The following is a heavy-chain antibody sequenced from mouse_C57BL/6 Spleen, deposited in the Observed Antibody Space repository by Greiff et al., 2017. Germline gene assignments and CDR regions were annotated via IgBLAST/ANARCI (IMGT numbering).Heavy chain of an antibody. CDR2: IYPGSGST. CDR3: ARTGQLRLPAWFAY. J-gene: IGHJ3*01. Sequence: QVQLQQPGAELVKPGASVKMSCKASGYTFTSYWITWVKQRPGQGLEWIGDIYPGSGSTNYNEKFKSKATLTVDTSSSTAYMQLSRLTSEDSAVYYCARTGQLRLPAWFAYWGQGTLVTVSA. V-gene: IGHV1-55*01. D-gene: IGHD3-2*02. CDR1: GYTFTSYW.